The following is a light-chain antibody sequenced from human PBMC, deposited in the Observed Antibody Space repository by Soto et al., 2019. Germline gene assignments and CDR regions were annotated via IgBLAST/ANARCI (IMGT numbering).Light chain of an antibody. CDR3: SSYTSSSTPYYV. V-gene: IGLV2-14*03. CDR2: EVT. J-gene: IGLJ1*01. Sequence: QSVLTQPASVFGSPGQSITISCTGTSSDVGGYNFVSWYQQLPGKAPKLMIYEVTSRPSGVSNRFSGSKSGNTASLTISGLQAEDEADYYCSSYTSSSTPYYVFGTGTKVTVL. CDR1: SSDVGGYNF.